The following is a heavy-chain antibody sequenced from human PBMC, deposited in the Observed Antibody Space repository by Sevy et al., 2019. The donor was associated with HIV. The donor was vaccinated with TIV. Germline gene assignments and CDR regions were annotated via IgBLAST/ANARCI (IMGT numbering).Heavy chain of an antibody. J-gene: IGHJ4*02. CDR3: SRLPYGDYVNYFDC. V-gene: IGHV4-39*01. CDR1: GGSITSSSYY. CDR2: SGTT. Sequence: SESLSLICTVSGGSITSSSYYWGWIRQPPGNGMEWIGSSGTTYYNPSLKSRVTISIDTSKNQFSLNLSSVTVADTAVYYCSRLPYGDYVNYFDCWGQGTLVTVSS. D-gene: IGHD4-17*01.